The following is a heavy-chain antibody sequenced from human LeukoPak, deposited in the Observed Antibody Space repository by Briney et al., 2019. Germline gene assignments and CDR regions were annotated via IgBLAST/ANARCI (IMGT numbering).Heavy chain of an antibody. D-gene: IGHD5-18*01. CDR1: GGSISSGSYY. CDR2: IYTSGST. J-gene: IGHJ6*03. V-gene: IGHV4-61*02. CDR3: AREGVDTAMVTYYYYMDV. Sequence: PSETLSLTCTVSGGSISSGSYYWSWIRQPAGKGLEWIGRIYTSGSTNYNPSLKSRVTISVDTSKNQFSLRLSSVTAADTAVYYCAREGVDTAMVTYYYYMDVWGKGTTVTISS.